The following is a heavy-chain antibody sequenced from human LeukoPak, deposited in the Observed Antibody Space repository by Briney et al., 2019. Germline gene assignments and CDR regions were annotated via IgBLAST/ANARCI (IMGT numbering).Heavy chain of an antibody. CDR1: GGTFSSYA. CDR2: IIPIFGTV. Sequence: ASVKVSCKASGGTFSSYAISWVRQAPGQGLEWMGGIIPIFGTVNYAQKFQGRVTITADESTSTAYMELSSLRSEDTAVYYCARSRVVAATIDYWGQGTLVTVSS. J-gene: IGHJ4*02. CDR3: ARSRVVAATIDY. D-gene: IGHD2-15*01. V-gene: IGHV1-69*01.